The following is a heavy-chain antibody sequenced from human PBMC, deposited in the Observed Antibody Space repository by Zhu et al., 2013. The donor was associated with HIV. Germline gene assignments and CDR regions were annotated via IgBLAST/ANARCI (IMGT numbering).Heavy chain of an antibody. CDR1: GYTFSDYY. CDR2: INPNTGGT. D-gene: IGHD3-10*01. J-gene: IGHJ6*02. CDR3: ARGGKSGSESYGLDV. V-gene: IGHV1-2*02. Sequence: AELVQSGAEVRKPGASVKVSCKASGYTFSDYYMHWVRQAPGQGLQWMGWINPNTGGTNYAQKFQGRVTMTRDTSISTAFMELSRLRSDDTAVYYCARGGKSGSESYGLDVWGQGTTVIVSS.